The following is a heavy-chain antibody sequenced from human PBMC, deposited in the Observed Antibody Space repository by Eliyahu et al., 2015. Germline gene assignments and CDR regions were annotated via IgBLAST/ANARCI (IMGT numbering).Heavy chain of an antibody. Sequence: EVQLXESGGGLIQPGXSLRLSXGASGFPFRXNSMNWVRQAPGKGLEWVAYITGTSDSIFYAGSVKGRFTISRDNARNSLFLQMNSLRDEDTAVYYCARGLDVVTTAWGLKHYYGMDVWGQGTTVTVSS. D-gene: IGHD5-12*01. V-gene: IGHV3-48*02. CDR3: ARGLDVVTTAWGLKHYYGMDV. CDR2: ITGTSDSI. CDR1: GFPFRXNS. J-gene: IGHJ6*02.